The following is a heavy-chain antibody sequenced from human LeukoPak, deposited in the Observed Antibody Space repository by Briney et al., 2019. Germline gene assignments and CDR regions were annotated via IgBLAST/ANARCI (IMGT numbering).Heavy chain of an antibody. J-gene: IGHJ5*02. CDR2: MKLDGSEE. CDR3: ARWARYCSSGSCYSWFDP. D-gene: IGHD2-15*01. CDR1: GFTFRSYW. Sequence: GGSLRLCCAASGFTFRSYWMSWVRQAAGKGLEWVANMKLDGSEEYYVDSVKGRFTISSDNAKNSLYLQMNSLRVDDTAVYYCARWARYCSSGSCYSWFDPWGQGTLVTVSS. V-gene: IGHV3-7*01.